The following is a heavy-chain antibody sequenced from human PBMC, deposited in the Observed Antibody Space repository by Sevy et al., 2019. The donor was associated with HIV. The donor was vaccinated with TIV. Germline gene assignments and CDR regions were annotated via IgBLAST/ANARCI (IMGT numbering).Heavy chain of an antibody. D-gene: IGHD2-8*01. CDR1: GGSITSSSFY. V-gene: IGHV4-39*01. J-gene: IGHJ6*02. CDR2: IYFSGST. Sequence: SETLSLTCTVSGGSITSSSFYWGWIRQPRGKGLEWIGSIYFSGSTYYNPSLKSRVTISVDTSKNQFSLTLTSVTAADTAVYYCARQHCTDGVCYRGDYYGMDVWGQRTTVTVSS. CDR3: ARQHCTDGVCYRGDYYGMDV.